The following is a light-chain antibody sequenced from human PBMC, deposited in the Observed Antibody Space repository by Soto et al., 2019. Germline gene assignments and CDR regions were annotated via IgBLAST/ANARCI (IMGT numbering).Light chain of an antibody. J-gene: IGKJ1*01. CDR3: QQYYRSPWT. CDR1: QSVSDNY. Sequence: EMVVTQSPDTLSLSPGERVTLFCRASQSVSDNYLAWYQQKPGQAPRLLIYGAYNRATGIPDRFTGAGSGTDFTLTISRVEPEDFGVYYCQQYYRSPWTVGRGPKVEIK. CDR2: GAY. V-gene: IGKV3-20*01.